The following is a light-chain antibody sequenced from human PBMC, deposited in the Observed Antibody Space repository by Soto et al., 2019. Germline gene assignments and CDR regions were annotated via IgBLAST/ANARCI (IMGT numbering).Light chain of an antibody. V-gene: IGKV3-20*01. J-gene: IGKJ1*01. CDR2: GAS. CDR3: QQYHNSILM. CDR1: QSVSSSH. Sequence: ENVLTQSPGTLSLSPGERATLSCRASQSVSSSHLAWYQQKPGQAPRLLMYGASSRATGIPDRFSGGGSGADFTLTISRLEPEDFGVYYCQQYHNSILMFDQGTKVEIK.